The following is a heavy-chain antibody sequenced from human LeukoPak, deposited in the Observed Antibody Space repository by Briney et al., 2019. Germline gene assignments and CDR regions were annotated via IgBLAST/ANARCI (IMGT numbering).Heavy chain of an antibody. Sequence: GALRLSCAASGLTFSSYVMNWVRQAPGKGLEWVSGISGSGGSTYYADSVKGRFTISRDNSKNTLYLQMNSLRAEDTAVYYCAKVRSGYDFWSGYSTFDHWGQGTLVTVSS. CDR2: ISGSGGST. D-gene: IGHD3-3*01. CDR3: AKVRSGYDFWSGYSTFDH. CDR1: GLTFSSYV. J-gene: IGHJ4*02. V-gene: IGHV3-23*01.